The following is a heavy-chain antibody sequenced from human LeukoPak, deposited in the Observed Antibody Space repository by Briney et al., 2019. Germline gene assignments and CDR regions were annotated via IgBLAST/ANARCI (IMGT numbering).Heavy chain of an antibody. CDR3: STGGLSGRRGIMGPTGY. D-gene: IGHD1-26*01. CDR2: ISSSSNYI. CDR1: GFTFSSYT. J-gene: IGHJ4*02. V-gene: IGHV3-21*01. Sequence: SGGSLRLSCAASGFTFSSYTMNWVRQAPGRGLEWVSSISSSSNYIYYADSVKGRFTISRDNAKNSLYLQINSLRAEDTAVYYCSTGGLSGRRGIMGPTGYWGQGTLVTVSS.